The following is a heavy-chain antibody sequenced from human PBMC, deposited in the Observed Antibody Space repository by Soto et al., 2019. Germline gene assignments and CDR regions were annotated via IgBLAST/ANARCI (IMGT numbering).Heavy chain of an antibody. CDR3: ARTSRGGAGKFDP. V-gene: IGHV4-31*03. J-gene: IGHJ5*02. CDR1: GDSISRGAYF. CDR2: IYYSGTT. Sequence: QVQLQESGPGLVKPSQTLSLTCTVSGDSISRGAYFWSWIRQHPVKGLEWIGYIYYSGTTYYNPSLNSRVTISVDTSKNHFSLRLSSVTAADTAVYYCARTSRGGAGKFDPWGQGTLVTVSS. D-gene: IGHD3-10*01.